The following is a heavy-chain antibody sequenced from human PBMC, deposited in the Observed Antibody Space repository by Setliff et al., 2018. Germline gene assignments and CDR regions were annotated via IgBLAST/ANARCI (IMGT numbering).Heavy chain of an antibody. J-gene: IGHJ6*03. CDR1: GFTLSSYW. CDR2: INSDGSST. V-gene: IGHV3-74*01. CDR3: ARGPWKHSAYYYYYYMDV. D-gene: IGHD1-1*01. Sequence: PGESLKISWAASGFTLSSYWMHWVRQAPGKGLVWVSRINSDGSSTSYADSVKGRFTISRDNAKNTLYLQMNSLRAEDTAVYYCARGPWKHSAYYYYYYMDVWGKGTTVTVSS.